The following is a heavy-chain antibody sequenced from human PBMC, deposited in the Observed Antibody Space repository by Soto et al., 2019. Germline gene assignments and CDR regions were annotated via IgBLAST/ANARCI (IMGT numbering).Heavy chain of an antibody. J-gene: IGHJ5*02. V-gene: IGHV3-30*18. Sequence: PGGSLRLSCAASGFTFSSYGMHWVRQAPGKGLEWVAVISYDATNKYYVDSVKGRFSISRDNSKNTLYLQMNSLRAEDTAVYYCAKGSHRDSNNWFDPWGQGTLVTVSS. CDR2: ISYDATNK. CDR1: GFTFSSYG. CDR3: AKGSHRDSNNWFDP.